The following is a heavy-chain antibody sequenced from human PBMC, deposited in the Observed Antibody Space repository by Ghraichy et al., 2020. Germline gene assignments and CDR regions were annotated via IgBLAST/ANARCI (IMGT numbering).Heavy chain of an antibody. CDR1: GGSISSYY. Sequence: SETLSLTCTVSGGSISSYYWSWIRQPPGKGLEWIGYIYYSGSTNYNPSLKSRVTISVDTSKNQFSLKLSSVTAADTAVYYCARVSLVHDYGGNFLYYFDYWGQGTLVTVSS. V-gene: IGHV4-59*01. CDR3: ARVSLVHDYGGNFLYYFDY. J-gene: IGHJ4*02. D-gene: IGHD4-23*01. CDR2: IYYSGST.